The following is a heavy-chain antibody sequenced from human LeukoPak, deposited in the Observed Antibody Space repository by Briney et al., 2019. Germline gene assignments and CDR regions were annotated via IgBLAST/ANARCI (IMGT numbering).Heavy chain of an antibody. D-gene: IGHD3-3*01. Sequence: GGSLRLSCAASGFTFSSYEMNWVRQAPGKGLEWVSYISSSGSTIYYADSVKGRFTISRDNSKNTLYLQMNSLRAEDTAVYYCAREVLRFLEWLLGAFDIWGQGTMVTVSS. CDR2: ISSSGSTI. CDR1: GFTFSSYE. J-gene: IGHJ3*02. V-gene: IGHV3-48*03. CDR3: AREVLRFLEWLLGAFDI.